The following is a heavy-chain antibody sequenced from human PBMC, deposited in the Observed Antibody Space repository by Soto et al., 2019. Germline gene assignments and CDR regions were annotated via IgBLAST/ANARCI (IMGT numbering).Heavy chain of an antibody. Sequence: SETLSLTCTVSGGSISSGGYYWTWIRQHQGNGLEWIAYIYHSGYTFYKPSLKSRVTRSVDTSNNQSSLKLRSVTAADTAVYYCAKWEGLGSDYYYYAMDVWGQGTTVTVSS. CDR1: GGSISSGGYY. V-gene: IGHV4-31*03. J-gene: IGHJ6*02. CDR3: AKWEGLGSDYYYYAMDV. D-gene: IGHD1-26*01. CDR2: IYHSGYT.